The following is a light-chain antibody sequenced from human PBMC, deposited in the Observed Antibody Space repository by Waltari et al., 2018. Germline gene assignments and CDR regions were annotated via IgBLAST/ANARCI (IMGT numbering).Light chain of an antibody. CDR3: QQYDNLPIT. CDR2: DAS. J-gene: IGKJ5*01. CDR1: QDISNY. Sequence: IQLTQSPSSLSASVSDTVTITCRVSQDISNYLNWYQQKPGRAPKLLIYDASTMETGVPSRFSGSGSGTDFTFTISSLQPEDIATYYCQQYDNLPITFGQGTRLEIK. V-gene: IGKV1-33*01.